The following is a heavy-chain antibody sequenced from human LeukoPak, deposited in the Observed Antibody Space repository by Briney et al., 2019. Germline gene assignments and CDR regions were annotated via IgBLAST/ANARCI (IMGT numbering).Heavy chain of an antibody. D-gene: IGHD5-18*01. CDR2: INHSGST. CDR1: GFTFSSNC. CDR3: ARGGAAMVTNWFNP. J-gene: IGHJ5*02. V-gene: IGHV4-34*01. Sequence: GSLRLSCATSGFTFSSNCLSWIRQPPGKGLEWIGEINHSGSTNYNPSLKSRVTISVDTSKNQFSLKLSSVTAADTAVYYCARGGAAMVTNWFNPWGQGTLVTVSS.